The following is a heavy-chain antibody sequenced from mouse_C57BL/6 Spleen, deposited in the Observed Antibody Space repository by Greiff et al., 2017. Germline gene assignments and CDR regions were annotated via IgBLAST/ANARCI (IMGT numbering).Heavy chain of an antibody. CDR3: ARDRGKDGFDY. Sequence: QVQLQQPGAELVRPGTSVKLSCKASGYTFTSYWMHWVKQRPGQGLEWIGVIDPSDSYTNYNQKFKGKATLTVDTSSSTAYMQLSSLTSEDSAVYYCARDRGKDGFDYWGQGTTLTVSS. D-gene: IGHD2-14*01. CDR2: IDPSDSYT. V-gene: IGHV1-59*01. J-gene: IGHJ2*01. CDR1: GYTFTSYW.